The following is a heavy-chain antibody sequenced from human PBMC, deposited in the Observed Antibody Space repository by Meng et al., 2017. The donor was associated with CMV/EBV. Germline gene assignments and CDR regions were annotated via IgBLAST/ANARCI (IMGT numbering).Heavy chain of an antibody. D-gene: IGHD2-2*02. CDR2: INHSGST. CDR1: GGSFSGYY. CDR3: ARQKIYCSSTSCYKGGLDY. Sequence: GSLRLSCAVYGGSFSGYYWSWIRQPPGKGLEWIGEINHSGSTNYNPSLKSRVTISVDMSKNQFSLKLSSVTAADTAVYYCARQKIYCSSTSCYKGGLDYWGQGTLVTVSS. J-gene: IGHJ4*02. V-gene: IGHV4-34*01.